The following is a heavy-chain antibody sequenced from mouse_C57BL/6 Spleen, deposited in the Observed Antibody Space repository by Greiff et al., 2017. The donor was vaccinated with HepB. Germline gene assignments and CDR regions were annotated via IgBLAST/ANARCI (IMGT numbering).Heavy chain of an antibody. CDR2: INPSSGYT. D-gene: IGHD2-2*01. Sequence: QVQLQQSGAELARPGASVKMSCKASGYTFTSYTMHWVKQRPGQGLEWIGYINPSSGYTKYNQKCKDKATLTADKSSSTAYMQLSSLTSEDSAVYYCARGIYGYEGYWGQGTTLTVSS. CDR3: ARGIYGYEGY. CDR1: GYTFTSYT. V-gene: IGHV1-4*01. J-gene: IGHJ2*01.